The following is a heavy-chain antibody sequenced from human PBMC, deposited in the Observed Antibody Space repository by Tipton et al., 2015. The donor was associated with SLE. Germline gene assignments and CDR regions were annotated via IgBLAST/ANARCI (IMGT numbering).Heavy chain of an antibody. Sequence: TLSLTCTVSGGSISSSSYYWGWIRQPPGTGLEWIGSIDYSGSTYYNPSLKSRVTISVDTSTNQFSLKLSSVTAADTAVYYCASPSIAAPAPFDYWGQGTLVTVSS. V-gene: IGHV4-39*07. J-gene: IGHJ4*02. D-gene: IGHD6-6*01. CDR3: ASPSIAAPAPFDY. CDR2: IDYSGST. CDR1: GGSISSSSYY.